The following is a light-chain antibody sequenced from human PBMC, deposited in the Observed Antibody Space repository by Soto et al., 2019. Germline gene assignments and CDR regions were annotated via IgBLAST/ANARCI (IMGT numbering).Light chain of an antibody. V-gene: IGLV2-11*01. CDR1: SSDVGSYNW. J-gene: IGLJ1*01. CDR2: DVT. Sequence: QSALTQPRSVSGSPGQSVTISCTGTSSDVGSYNWVSWYQEHPGKAPKLMIYDVTQRPSGVPDRFSGSRSGNTASLTISGLQAEDEADYYCCSFAGAYNPDIFGSGTKLTVL. CDR3: CSFAGAYNPDI.